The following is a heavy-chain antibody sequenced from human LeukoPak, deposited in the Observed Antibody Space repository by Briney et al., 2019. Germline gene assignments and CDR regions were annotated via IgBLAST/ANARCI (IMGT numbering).Heavy chain of an antibody. CDR2: IGAYNGNT. D-gene: IGHD5-12*01. CDR1: GYTFTSYG. V-gene: IGHV1-18*04. Sequence: ASVKVSCKASGYTFTSYGISWVRQAPGQGLEWMGWIGAYNGNTNYAQKLQGRVTMTTDTSTSTAYMELRSLRSDDTAVYYCARDAGYSGYDEGYFDYWGQGTLVTVSS. CDR3: ARDAGYSGYDEGYFDY. J-gene: IGHJ4*02.